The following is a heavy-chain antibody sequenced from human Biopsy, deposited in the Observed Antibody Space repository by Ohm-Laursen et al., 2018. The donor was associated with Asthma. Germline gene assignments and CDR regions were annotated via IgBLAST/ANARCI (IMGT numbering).Heavy chain of an antibody. CDR3: ARGAYYDFWSGYSRPIPGYYGMDV. V-gene: IGHV3-33*01. J-gene: IGHJ6*02. CDR2: IWDDDTNK. D-gene: IGHD3-3*01. Sequence: SLRLSCAASGFTLRRTGMHWVRQAPGQGLEWVAVIWDDDTNKHYADSVKGRFTISRDNSKNTVYLQMVSLRVEDTSVYYCARGAYYDFWSGYSRPIPGYYGMDVWGHGTTVTVSS. CDR1: GFTLRRTG.